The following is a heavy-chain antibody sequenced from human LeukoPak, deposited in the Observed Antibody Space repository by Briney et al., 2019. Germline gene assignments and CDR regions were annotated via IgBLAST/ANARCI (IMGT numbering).Heavy chain of an antibody. CDR3: AKDHPPYGGNSLDY. D-gene: IGHD4-23*01. Sequence: GGSLRLSCAASGFTFSSYGMHWVHQAPGKGLEWVAFIRYDGSNKYYADSVKGRFTISRDNSKNTLYLQMNSLRAEDTAVYYCAKDHPPYGGNSLDYWGQGTLVTVSS. CDR2: IRYDGSNK. CDR1: GFTFSSYG. V-gene: IGHV3-30*02. J-gene: IGHJ4*02.